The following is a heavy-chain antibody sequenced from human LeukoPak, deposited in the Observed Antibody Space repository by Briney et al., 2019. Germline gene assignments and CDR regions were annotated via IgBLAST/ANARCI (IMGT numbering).Heavy chain of an antibody. Sequence: PSETLSLTCTVSGGSISSYYWSWIRQPPGKGLEWIGYIYYSGSTNYNPSLKSRVTISVDTSKNQFSLKLSSVTAADTAVYYCARDQTVVPAATRYYYYYGMDVWGQGTTVTASS. V-gene: IGHV4-59*01. J-gene: IGHJ6*02. CDR1: GGSISSYY. CDR3: ARDQTVVPAATRYYYYYGMDV. D-gene: IGHD2-2*01. CDR2: IYYSGST.